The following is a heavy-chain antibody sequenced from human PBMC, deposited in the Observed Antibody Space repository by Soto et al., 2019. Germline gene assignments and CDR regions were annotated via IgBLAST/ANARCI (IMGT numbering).Heavy chain of an antibody. D-gene: IGHD2-15*01. CDR3: ARAMRPSGYKCSGGSCLPGSYYYGMDV. J-gene: IGHJ6*02. CDR2: ISSSSSTI. Sequence: GGSLRLSCAASGFTFSSYSMNWVRQAPGKGLEWVSYISSSSSTIYYADSVKGRFTISRDNAKNSLYLQMNSLRDEDTAVYYCARAMRPSGYKCSGGSCLPGSYYYGMDVWGQGTTVTVSS. V-gene: IGHV3-48*02. CDR1: GFTFSSYS.